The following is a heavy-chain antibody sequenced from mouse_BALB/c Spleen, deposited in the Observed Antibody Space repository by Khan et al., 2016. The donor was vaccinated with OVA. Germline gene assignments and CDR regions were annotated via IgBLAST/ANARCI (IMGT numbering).Heavy chain of an antibody. CDR2: INTGGAYT. CDR1: GFTFSTYG. Sequence: EVMLVESGGDFVRPGGSLKLSCAASGFTFSTYGMSWVRQTPDKRLEWVATINTGGAYTYYPDTVKGRFTISRDNAKNTLSLQLSSLKSEDTAIYYCARLAYYYNSEGFAYWGRGTLVTVSA. V-gene: IGHV5-6*02. J-gene: IGHJ3*01. CDR3: ARLAYYYNSEGFAY. D-gene: IGHD1-1*01.